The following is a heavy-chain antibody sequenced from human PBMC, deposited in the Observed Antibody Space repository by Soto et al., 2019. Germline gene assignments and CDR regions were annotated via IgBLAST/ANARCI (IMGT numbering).Heavy chain of an antibody. Sequence: PGGSLRLCCAASGFTFSNFGMHWLRQAPGKGLEWVAVISFDGSSKYYADSVKGRFTISRDNSKKTLYLQMNSLRIEDAAVYYCAKDHGGDTPTVVNLLFDSWGQGTLVTVSS. J-gene: IGHJ4*01. D-gene: IGHD4-4*01. V-gene: IGHV3-30*18. CDR2: ISFDGSSK. CDR1: GFTFSNFG. CDR3: AKDHGGDTPTVVNLLFDS.